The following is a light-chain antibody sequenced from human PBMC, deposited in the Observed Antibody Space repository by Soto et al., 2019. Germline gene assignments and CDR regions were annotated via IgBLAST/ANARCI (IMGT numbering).Light chain of an antibody. V-gene: IGKV1-39*01. Sequence: DIQMTQSPSSLSASVGDRVTITCRASHTFSSFLNWYQQKRGKPPTLLIYGAFNLRSGVPSRFAGSGGGAEFRLTISSLQPGDFATYCCHQTYGPPFTFGQGTRLEFK. CDR3: HQTYGPPFT. J-gene: IGKJ2*01. CDR1: HTFSSF. CDR2: GAF.